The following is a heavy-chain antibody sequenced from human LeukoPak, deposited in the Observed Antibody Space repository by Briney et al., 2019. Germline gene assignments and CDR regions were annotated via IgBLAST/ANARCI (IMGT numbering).Heavy chain of an antibody. J-gene: IGHJ6*02. CDR3: ARYDSSGYYYYYYGMDV. CDR1: GFTFSSYE. D-gene: IGHD3-22*01. CDR2: ISSSGSTI. Sequence: GGSLRLSCAASGFTFSSYEMNWVRQAPGKGLEWVSYISSSGSTIYYADSVKGRFTISRDNAKNSLYLKMNSLRAEDTAVYYCARYDSSGYYYYYYGMDVWGQGTTVTVSS. V-gene: IGHV3-48*03.